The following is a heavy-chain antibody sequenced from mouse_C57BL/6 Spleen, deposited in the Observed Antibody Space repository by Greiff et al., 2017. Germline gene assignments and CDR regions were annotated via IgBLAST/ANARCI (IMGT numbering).Heavy chain of an antibody. CDR2: IHPNSGST. CDR1: GYTFTSYW. CDR3: ARGEGLRRFDY. J-gene: IGHJ2*01. D-gene: IGHD2-4*01. V-gene: IGHV1-64*01. Sequence: VKLQQPGAELVKPGASVKLSCKASGYTFTSYWMHWVKQRPGQGLEWIGMIHPNSGSTNYNEKFKSKATLTVDKSSSTAYMQLSSLTSEDSAVYYCARGEGLRRFDYWGQGTTLTVSS.